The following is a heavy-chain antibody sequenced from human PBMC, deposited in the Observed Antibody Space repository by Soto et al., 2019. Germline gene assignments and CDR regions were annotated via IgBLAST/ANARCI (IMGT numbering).Heavy chain of an antibody. J-gene: IGHJ4*02. CDR3: ARELRIQLWSYYFDY. D-gene: IGHD5-18*01. Sequence: QPGGSLRLSCAASGFTFSSYAMHWVRQAPGKGLEWVAVISYDGSNKYYADSVKGRFTISRDNSKNTLYLQMNSLRAEDTAVYYCARELRIQLWSYYFDYWGQGTLVTVSS. V-gene: IGHV3-30-3*01. CDR1: GFTFSSYA. CDR2: ISYDGSNK.